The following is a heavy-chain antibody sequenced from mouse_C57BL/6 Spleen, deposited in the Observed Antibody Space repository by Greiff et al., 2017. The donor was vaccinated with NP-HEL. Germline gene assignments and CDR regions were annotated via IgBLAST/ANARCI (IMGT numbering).Heavy chain of an antibody. Sequence: QVQLKQPGAELVMPEASVKLSCKASGYTFTSYWMHWVKQRPGQGLEWIGEIDPSDSYTNYNQKFKGKSTLTVDKSSSTAYMQLSSLTSEDSAVYYCARFPYDRWGQGTLVTVSA. CDR1: GYTFTSYW. J-gene: IGHJ3*01. CDR3: ARFPYDR. V-gene: IGHV1-69*01. D-gene: IGHD2-3*01. CDR2: IDPSDSYT.